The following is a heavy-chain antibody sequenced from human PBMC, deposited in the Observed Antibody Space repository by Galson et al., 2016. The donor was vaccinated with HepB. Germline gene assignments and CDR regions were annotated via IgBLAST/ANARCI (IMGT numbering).Heavy chain of an antibody. CDR3: AKDWGYCGGDCPVYFDL. CDR1: GFTFSSYG. D-gene: IGHD2-21*02. CDR2: ISAGADRS. J-gene: IGHJ2*01. Sequence: SLRLSCAASGFTFSSYGMHWVRQAPGKGLEWFSAISAGADRSYYADSVKGRFTISRDNSKNTLYLQMNSLRTEDTAVYYCAKDWGYCGGDCPVYFDLWGRGTLVTVSS. V-gene: IGHV3-23*01.